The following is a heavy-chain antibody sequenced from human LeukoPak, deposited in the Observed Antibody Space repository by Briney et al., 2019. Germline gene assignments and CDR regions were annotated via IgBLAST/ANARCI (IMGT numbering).Heavy chain of an antibody. Sequence: ASVKVSCKASGYTFTGYYMHWVRQAPGQGLEWMGRINPNSGGTNYAQKFQGRVTMTRDTSISTAYMELSRLRSDDTAVYYCTRLPRNYRAPDYWGQGTLVTVSS. J-gene: IGHJ4*02. CDR1: GYTFTGYY. CDR2: INPNSGGT. V-gene: IGHV1-2*06. CDR3: TRLPRNYRAPDY. D-gene: IGHD1-7*01.